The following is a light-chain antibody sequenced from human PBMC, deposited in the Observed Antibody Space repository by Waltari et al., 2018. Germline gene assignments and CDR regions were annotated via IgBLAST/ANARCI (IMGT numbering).Light chain of an antibody. Sequence: EIVMTQSPATVSLSPGERASLSCRASQSVSSSLACYQQKPGQAPRLLIYGASSRATGIPDRFSGSGSGTDFTLTISSLEPEDVGVYYCLQRSNWPYSFGQGTKVEIK. CDR2: GAS. CDR1: QSVSSS. V-gene: IGKV3D-15*01. CDR3: LQRSNWPYS. J-gene: IGKJ2*03.